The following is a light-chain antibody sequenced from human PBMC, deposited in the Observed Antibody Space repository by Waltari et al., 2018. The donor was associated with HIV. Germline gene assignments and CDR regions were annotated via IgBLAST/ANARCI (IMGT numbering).Light chain of an antibody. CDR3: ATWDDSLNGVV. CDR2: STN. CDR1: SSNVGNNT. Sequence: QSVLTQPPSASGTPGQRVTISCSGSSSNVGNNTVNWYQHLPGTAPKLLMYSTNQRPSGVPDRFSGSKSGTSASLAISGLQSEDEADYYCATWDDSLNGVVFGGGTKLTVL. J-gene: IGLJ2*01. V-gene: IGLV1-44*01.